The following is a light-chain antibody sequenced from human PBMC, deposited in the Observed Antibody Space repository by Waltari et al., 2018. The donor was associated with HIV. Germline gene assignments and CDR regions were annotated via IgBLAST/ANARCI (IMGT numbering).Light chain of an antibody. V-gene: IGLV2-14*03. CDR2: DVT. J-gene: IGLJ2*01. CDR3: SSYTSSSTLVV. Sequence: QSALTQPASVSGSPGQSIPIPCTGTSSDVGGFNYVPWYQHHPGKAPKLMIYDVTSRPSGVSNRFSGSKSGNTASLTISGLQAEDEADYYCSSYTSSSTLVVFGGGTKLTVL. CDR1: SSDVGGFNY.